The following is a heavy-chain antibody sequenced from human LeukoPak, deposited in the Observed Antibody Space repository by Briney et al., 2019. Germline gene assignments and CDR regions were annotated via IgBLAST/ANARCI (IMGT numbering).Heavy chain of an antibody. CDR3: ARETSQKGAHYMDV. Sequence: SQTLSLTCTVSGGSISSGSYYWSWIRQPAGKGLEWIGRIYYSGYTTYSPSLRSRVTISVDTSKNQFSLKLSSVTAADTAVYYCARETSQKGAHYMDVWGKGTTITISS. V-gene: IGHV4-61*02. J-gene: IGHJ6*03. D-gene: IGHD3-16*01. CDR1: GGSISSGSYY. CDR2: IYYSGYT.